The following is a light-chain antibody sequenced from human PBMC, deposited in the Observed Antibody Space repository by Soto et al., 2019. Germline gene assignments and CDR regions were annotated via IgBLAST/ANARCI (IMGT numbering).Light chain of an antibody. CDR2: GAS. CDR1: QSVSSSY. CDR3: QQYHSSPLT. Sequence: EIVLTQSPGTLSLSPGERATLSCRASQSVSSSYLAWYQQKPGQAPRLLIYGASSRATGIPDRFSGSGSGTDFTLTISRLEPEDFALYYCQQYHSSPLTFGQGTQVEIK. J-gene: IGKJ1*01. V-gene: IGKV3-20*01.